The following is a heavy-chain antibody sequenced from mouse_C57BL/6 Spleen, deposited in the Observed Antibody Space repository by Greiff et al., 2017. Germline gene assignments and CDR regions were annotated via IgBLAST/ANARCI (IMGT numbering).Heavy chain of an antibody. Sequence: ESGPGLVKPSQSLSLTCSVTGYSITSGYYWNWIRQFPGNKLEWMGYISYDGSNNYNPSLKNRISITRDTSKNQFFLKLNSVTTEDTATYYCARERDGYYLFDYWSQGTTLTVSS. CDR1: GYSITSGYY. CDR2: ISYDGSN. J-gene: IGHJ2*01. V-gene: IGHV3-6*01. CDR3: ARERDGYYLFDY. D-gene: IGHD2-3*01.